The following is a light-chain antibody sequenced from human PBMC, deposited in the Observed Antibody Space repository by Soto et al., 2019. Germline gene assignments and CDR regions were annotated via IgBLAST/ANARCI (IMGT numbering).Light chain of an antibody. V-gene: IGLV1-40*01. J-gene: IGLJ2*01. CDR3: QSYDSSLSGSV. Sequence: QAVVTQPPSVSGAPGQRVTISCTGSSSNIGAGYVVHWYQQLPGTAPKLLIYGNSNRPSGVPDRFSGSKSGTSASLAITGLQAEDEADYYCQSYDSSLSGSVFVGGTKLTVL. CDR2: GNS. CDR1: SSNIGAGYV.